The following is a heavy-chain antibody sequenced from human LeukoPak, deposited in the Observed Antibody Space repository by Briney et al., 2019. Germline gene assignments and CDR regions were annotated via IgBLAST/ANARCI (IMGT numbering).Heavy chain of an antibody. J-gene: IGHJ4*02. CDR2: ISGSGVVT. CDR1: GFTFSNYA. V-gene: IGHV3-23*01. D-gene: IGHD4-17*01. Sequence: GGSLRLSCAASGFTFSNYAMSWVRQAPGKGLEWVSGISGSGVVTYYADSVKGRFTISRDNSKNTLYLQMNSLRAEDTAVYYCARAGGSTVSHSDYWGQGTLVTVSS. CDR3: ARAGGSTVSHSDY.